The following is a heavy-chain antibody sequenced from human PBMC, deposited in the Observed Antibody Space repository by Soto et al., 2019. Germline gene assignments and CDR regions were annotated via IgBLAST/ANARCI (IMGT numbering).Heavy chain of an antibody. CDR3: ARDRRRYYDSSGYPRHDY. J-gene: IGHJ4*02. CDR1: GYTFTSYG. V-gene: IGHV1-18*01. Sequence: ASVKVSCKASGYTFTSYGISWVRQAPGQGLEWMGWISAYNGNTNYAQKLQGRVTMTTDTSTSTAYMELRSLRSDDTIVYYCARDRRRYYDSSGYPRHDYWGQGTLVTVSS. D-gene: IGHD3-22*01. CDR2: ISAYNGNT.